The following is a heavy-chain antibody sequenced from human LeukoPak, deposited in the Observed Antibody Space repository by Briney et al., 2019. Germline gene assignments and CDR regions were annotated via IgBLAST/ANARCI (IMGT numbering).Heavy chain of an antibody. CDR2: INTNTGNP. V-gene: IGHV7-4-1*02. CDR1: GYTFTSYA. Sequence: ASVKVSCKASGYTFTSYAVNWVRQAPGQGLEWMGWINTNTGNPTYAQGFTGRFVFSLDTSVSTAYLQISSLKAEDTAVYYCAREGGLYSSSSSWGLFDYWGQGTLVTVSS. CDR3: AREGGLYSSSSSWGLFDY. J-gene: IGHJ4*02. D-gene: IGHD6-6*01.